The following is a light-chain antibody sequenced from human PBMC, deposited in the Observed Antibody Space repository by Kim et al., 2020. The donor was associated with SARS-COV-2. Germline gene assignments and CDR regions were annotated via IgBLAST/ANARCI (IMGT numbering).Light chain of an antibody. V-gene: IGKV3D-7*01. CDR3: QQDNNLPT. Sequence: PGERVTLSCRASQSVSISYLTYYQQKPGQAPRLLIYDSSTRSTGIPARFSGSGSGTDFTLTISILHTEDFAVYYCQQDNNLPTFGQGTKV. CDR1: QSVSISY. J-gene: IGKJ1*01. CDR2: DSS.